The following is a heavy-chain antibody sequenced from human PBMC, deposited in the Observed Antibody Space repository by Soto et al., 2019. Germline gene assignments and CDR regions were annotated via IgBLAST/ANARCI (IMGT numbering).Heavy chain of an antibody. D-gene: IGHD6-19*01. CDR2: IYWDDDN. Sequence: QITLKESGPTLVKPTQTLTLTCTFSGFSLTSPAVGVNWIRQPPGKAPEWLALIYWDDDNHFSPSLRSRLTITKDTSKNQLILTMTNMDPVDTATYYCAHGSGWLSDYWGQGTQVTVSS. CDR3: AHGSGWLSDY. CDR1: GFSLTSPAVG. V-gene: IGHV2-5*02. J-gene: IGHJ4*02.